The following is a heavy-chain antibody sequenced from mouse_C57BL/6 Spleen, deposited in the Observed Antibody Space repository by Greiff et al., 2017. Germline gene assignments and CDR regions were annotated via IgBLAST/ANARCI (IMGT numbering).Heavy chain of an antibody. Sequence: EVKVEESGGGLVKPGGSLKLSCAASGFTFSDYGMHWVRQAPEKGLEWVAYISSGSSTIYYADTVKGRFTISRDNAKNTLFLQMTSLRSEDTAMYYCARQRYGYDGYYFDYWGQGTTLTVSS. D-gene: IGHD2-2*01. CDR3: ARQRYGYDGYYFDY. CDR1: GFTFSDYG. CDR2: ISSGSSTI. V-gene: IGHV5-17*01. J-gene: IGHJ2*01.